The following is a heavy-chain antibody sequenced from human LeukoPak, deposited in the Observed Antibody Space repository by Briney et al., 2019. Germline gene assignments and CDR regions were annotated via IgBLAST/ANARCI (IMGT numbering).Heavy chain of an antibody. CDR2: INSDGSST. Sequence: TGGSLRLSCVASGFSFSNYAMSWVRQAPGKGLVWVSRINSDGSSTSYADSVKGRFTISRDNAKNTLYLQMNSLRAEDTAVYYCARVSSGSYFGYYYYYMDVWGKGTTVTVSS. CDR1: GFSFSNYA. D-gene: IGHD1-26*01. V-gene: IGHV3-74*01. J-gene: IGHJ6*03. CDR3: ARVSSGSYFGYYYYYMDV.